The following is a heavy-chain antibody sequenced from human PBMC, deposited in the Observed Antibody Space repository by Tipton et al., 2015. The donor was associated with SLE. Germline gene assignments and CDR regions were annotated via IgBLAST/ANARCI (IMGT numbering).Heavy chain of an antibody. Sequence: SLRLSCEASGFTFSSYEMNWVRQAPGKGLEWVSYISSSGSTIYYADSVKGRFTISRDNAKNSLYLQMNSLRAEDTAVYYCASARSRARGYSLGAFDIWGQGTMVTVSS. CDR3: ASARSRARGYSLGAFDI. CDR1: GFTFSSYE. D-gene: IGHD5-18*01. V-gene: IGHV3-48*03. J-gene: IGHJ3*02. CDR2: ISSSGSTI.